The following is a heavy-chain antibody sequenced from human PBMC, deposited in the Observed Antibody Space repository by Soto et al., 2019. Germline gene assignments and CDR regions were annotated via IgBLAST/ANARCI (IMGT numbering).Heavy chain of an antibody. Sequence: EVQLVESGGGLVKPGGSLRLSCAASGFTFSNAWMNWVRQAPGKGLEWVGRIKSKTDVGTTDYAAPVKGRFTISRDDSKNTLYLQMNSLKTEDTAVYYCTTVGSGYYDLPDAFDIWGQGTMVTVSS. CDR3: TTVGSGYYDLPDAFDI. V-gene: IGHV3-15*07. CDR2: IKSKTDVGTT. CDR1: GFTFSNAW. J-gene: IGHJ3*02. D-gene: IGHD3-3*01.